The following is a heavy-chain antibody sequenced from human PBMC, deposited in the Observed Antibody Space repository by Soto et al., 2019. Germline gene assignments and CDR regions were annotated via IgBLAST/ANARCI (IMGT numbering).Heavy chain of an antibody. CDR2: NYNGGT. Sequence: QVQLQESGPGLVKPSETLSLTCTVSGGSIRGYYWTWIRQPPGMGLECIGYNYNGGTNYNPSLNSRVTISVDTSQHHISLKLSSVTAADTAVYYCARVGVLWWGELPLGQGTPVTVSS. D-gene: IGHD3-10*01. V-gene: IGHV4-59*01. J-gene: IGHJ5*02. CDR1: GGSIRGYY. CDR3: ARVGVLWWGELP.